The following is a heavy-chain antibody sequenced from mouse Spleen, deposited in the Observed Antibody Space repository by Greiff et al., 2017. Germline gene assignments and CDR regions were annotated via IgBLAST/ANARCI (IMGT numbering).Heavy chain of an antibody. V-gene: IGHV3-2*02. D-gene: IGHD1-1*01. CDR1: GYSITSDYA. J-gene: IGHJ3*01. CDR2: ISYSGST. CDR3: ARDCTNGSRFAY. Sequence: EVQLVESGPGLVKPSQSLSLTCTVTGYSITSDYAWNWIRQFPGNKLEWMGYISYSGSTSYNPSLKSRISITRDTSKNQFFLQLNSVTTEDTATYYCARDCTNGSRFAYWGQGTLVTVSA.